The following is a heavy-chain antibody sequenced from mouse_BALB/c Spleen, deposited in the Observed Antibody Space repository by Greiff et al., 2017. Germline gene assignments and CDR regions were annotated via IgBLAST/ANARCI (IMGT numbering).Heavy chain of an antibody. CDR2: ISYSGST. CDR1: GYSITSDYA. D-gene: IGHD2-4*01. V-gene: IGHV3-2*02. Sequence: VQLKESRPGLVKPSQSLSLTCTVTGYSITSDYAWNWIRQFPGNKLEWMGYISYSGSTSYNPSLKSRISITRDTSKNQFFLQLNSVTTEDTATYYCARTYYDYDKGYAMDYWGQGTSVTVSS. CDR3: ARTYYDYDKGYAMDY. J-gene: IGHJ4*01.